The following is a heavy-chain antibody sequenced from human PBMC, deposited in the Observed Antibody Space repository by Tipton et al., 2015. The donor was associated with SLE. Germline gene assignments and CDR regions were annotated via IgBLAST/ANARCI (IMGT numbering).Heavy chain of an antibody. CDR3: VKDNKRRGVSWDGAVDI. Sequence: SLRLSCAASGFTFDAYATHWVRQTPGKDLEWVSGISWKSDCIGYADSVKGRLTISRDNAKNSLYLKTNSLRADDTALYFCVKDNKRRGVSWDGAVDIWGQGTMVTVSS. CDR2: ISWKSDCI. V-gene: IGHV3-9*01. CDR1: GFTFDAYA. D-gene: IGHD6-13*01. J-gene: IGHJ3*02.